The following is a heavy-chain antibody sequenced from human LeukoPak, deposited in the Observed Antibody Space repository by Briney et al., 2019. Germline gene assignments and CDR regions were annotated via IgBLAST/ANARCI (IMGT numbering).Heavy chain of an antibody. CDR1: GGSISSGGYY. Sequence: SETLSLTCTVSGGSISSGGYYWSWIRQHPGKGLEWIGYIYYSGSTYYNPSLKSRVTISVDTSKNQFSLKLSSVTAADTAVYYCARVFIVVVSTPTYYFNYWGQGALVTVSS. D-gene: IGHD2-2*01. CDR3: ARVFIVVVSTPTYYFNY. CDR2: IYYSGST. V-gene: IGHV4-31*03. J-gene: IGHJ4*02.